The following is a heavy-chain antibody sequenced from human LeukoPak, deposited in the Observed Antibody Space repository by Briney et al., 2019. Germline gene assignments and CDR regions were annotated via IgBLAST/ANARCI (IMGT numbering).Heavy chain of an antibody. D-gene: IGHD6-6*01. J-gene: IGHJ5*02. Sequence: SVKVSCKASGYTFTSYGISWVRQAPGQGLEWMGGIIPIFGTANYAQKFQGRVTITADESTSTAYMELSSLRSEDTAVYYCAREGEYSSPKGQFYNWFDPWAREPWSPSPQ. CDR1: GYTFTSYG. V-gene: IGHV1-69*13. CDR2: IIPIFGTA. CDR3: AREGEYSSPKGQFYNWFDP.